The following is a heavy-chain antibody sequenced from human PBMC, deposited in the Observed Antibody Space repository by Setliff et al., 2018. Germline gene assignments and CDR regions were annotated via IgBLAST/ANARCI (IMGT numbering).Heavy chain of an antibody. J-gene: IGHJ5*02. V-gene: IGHV1-18*01. CDR3: MRLVRFCSRTVCQRTSGDEA. CDR2: IGVYSGNT. CDR1: GYTFRQSI. D-gene: IGHD3-3*01. Sequence: ASVKVSCKASGYTFRQSIVSWVRQAPGQGLEWLGWIGVYSGNTYSAQRFQGRVSLTTDESTNTAYLELRGLRSDDTAVYYCMRLVRFCSRTVCQRTSGDEAWGQGTLGT.